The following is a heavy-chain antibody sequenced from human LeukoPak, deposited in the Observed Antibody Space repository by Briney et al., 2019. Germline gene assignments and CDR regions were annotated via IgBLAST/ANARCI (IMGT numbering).Heavy chain of an antibody. J-gene: IGHJ4*02. CDR3: ARRAGDGYNGDY. CDR1: EYXXXXXX. Sequence: GESLKISCKGSEYXXXXXXIXXXXXXPGXXXEXXGXIYPGDSDTRYSPSFQGQVTISVDKSISTAYLQWTSLKASDTAMYYXARRAGDGYNGDYWGQGTLVTVSS. CDR2: IYPGDSDT. D-gene: IGHD5-24*01. V-gene: IGHV5-51*01.